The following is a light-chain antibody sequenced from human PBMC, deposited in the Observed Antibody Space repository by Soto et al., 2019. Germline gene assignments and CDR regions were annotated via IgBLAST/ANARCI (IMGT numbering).Light chain of an antibody. Sequence: EIVLTQSPATLSLSPGERATLSCRASQSISTYLAWDQQKPGQAPRLPIYDASYRATGIPARFSGSGSGTDFTLTISSLEPEDFAVYYCQQRSSCPLTFGGGTKVEIK. V-gene: IGKV3-11*01. CDR1: QSISTY. CDR3: QQRSSCPLT. J-gene: IGKJ4*01. CDR2: DAS.